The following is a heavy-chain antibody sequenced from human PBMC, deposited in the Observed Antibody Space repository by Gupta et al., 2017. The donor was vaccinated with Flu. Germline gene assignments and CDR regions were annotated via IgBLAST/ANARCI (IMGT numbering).Heavy chain of an antibody. D-gene: IGHD4-17*01. Sequence: QVQLQQWGAGLLKPSETLSLTCAVYGESFSGYYWSWIRQPPGKGLEWIGEINHSGSTNYNPSLKSRVTISVDASKNQFSLKLSSVTAADTAVYYCARGLNGDYAPYWYFDLWGRGTLVTVSS. CDR3: ARGLNGDYAPYWYFDL. J-gene: IGHJ2*01. CDR2: INHSGST. V-gene: IGHV4-34*01. CDR1: GESFSGYY.